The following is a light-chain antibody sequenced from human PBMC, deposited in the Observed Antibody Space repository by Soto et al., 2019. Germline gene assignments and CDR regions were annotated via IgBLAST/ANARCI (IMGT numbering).Light chain of an antibody. CDR2: AAS. CDR3: QQYYSHHPGT. Sequence: AIRMTQSPSSLSASTGDRVTITCRASQGISSYLAWYQQKPGKAPKLLIYAASTLQSGVPSRFSGSGSGTDFTLTISCLQSEDFPTYYCQQYYSHHPGTFGQGT. J-gene: IGKJ1*01. CDR1: QGISSY. V-gene: IGKV1-8*01.